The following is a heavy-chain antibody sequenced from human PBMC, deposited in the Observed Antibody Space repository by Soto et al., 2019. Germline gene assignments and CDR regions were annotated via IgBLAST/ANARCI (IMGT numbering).Heavy chain of an antibody. Sequence: QVQLVQSGAEVKKPGSSVKVSCKASGGTFSSYAISWVRQAPGQGLEWMGGIIPIFGTANYAQKFQGRVTITADESTSTAYMELSSLRSEDTAVYYCARARKGYCSGGSCYRSSGYYYYCMDVWGQGTTVTVSS. CDR1: GGTFSSYA. V-gene: IGHV1-69*01. CDR2: IIPIFGTA. J-gene: IGHJ6*02. CDR3: ARARKGYCSGGSCYRSSGYYYYCMDV. D-gene: IGHD2-15*01.